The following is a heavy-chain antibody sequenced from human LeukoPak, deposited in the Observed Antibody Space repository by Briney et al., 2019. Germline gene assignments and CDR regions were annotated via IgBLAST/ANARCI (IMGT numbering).Heavy chain of an antibody. CDR2: IYSGGST. V-gene: IGHV3-53*01. CDR1: GFTVSSNY. CDR3: ARETYYYDSSGYGSAFDI. D-gene: IGHD3-22*01. J-gene: IGHJ3*02. Sequence: PGGSLRLSCAASGFTVSSNYMCWVRQAPGKGLEWVSVIYSGGSTYYADSVKGRFTISRDNSKNTLYLQMNSLRAEDTAVYYCARETYYYDSSGYGSAFDIWGQGTMVTVSS.